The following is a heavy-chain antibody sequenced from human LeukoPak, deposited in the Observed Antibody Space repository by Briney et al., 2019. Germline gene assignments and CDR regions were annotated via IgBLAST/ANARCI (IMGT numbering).Heavy chain of an antibody. CDR2: INPNSGGT. CDR1: GYTFTGYY. V-gene: IGHV1-2*02. Sequence: ASVKVSCKASGYTFTGYYMHWVRQAPGQGLEWMGWINPNSGGTNYAQKFQGRVTMTRDTSISTAYMELSRLRSDDTAVYYCTIAGSSDFGTFDYWGQGTLVTVSS. CDR3: TIAGSSDFGTFDY. D-gene: IGHD3-10*01. J-gene: IGHJ4*02.